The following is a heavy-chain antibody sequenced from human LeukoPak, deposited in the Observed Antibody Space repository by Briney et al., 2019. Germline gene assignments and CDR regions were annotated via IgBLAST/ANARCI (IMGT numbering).Heavy chain of an antibody. D-gene: IGHD6-13*01. V-gene: IGHV7-4-1*01. CDR2: INTNTGNP. CDR3: ARDKRIAAAGRPLGGWFDP. J-gene: IGHJ5*02. CDR1: GYTFTSYA. Sequence: AASVKVSCKASGYTFTSYAMNWVRQAPGQGLEWVGWINTNTGNPTYAQGFTGRFVFSLDTSVSTAYLQICSLKAEDTAVYYCARDKRIAAAGRPLGGWFDPWGQGTLVTVSS.